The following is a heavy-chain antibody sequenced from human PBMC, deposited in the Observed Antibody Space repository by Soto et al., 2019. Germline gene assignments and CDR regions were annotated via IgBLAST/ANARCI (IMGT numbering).Heavy chain of an antibody. CDR3: ARRQIPPPTRGAANARGGMDA. V-gene: IGHV3-33*01. Sequence: QVQLVESGGGVVQPGRSLRLSCAASGFTFNNYGMHWVRQAPGKGLEWLAVIWNDGSNNYYANSVKGRFTISRDNSKNTLYLQMSSLRAEDTAVYYCARRQIPPPTRGAANARGGMDAWGQGTTVTVSS. CDR1: GFTFNNYG. D-gene: IGHD6-13*01. J-gene: IGHJ6*02. CDR2: IWNDGSNN.